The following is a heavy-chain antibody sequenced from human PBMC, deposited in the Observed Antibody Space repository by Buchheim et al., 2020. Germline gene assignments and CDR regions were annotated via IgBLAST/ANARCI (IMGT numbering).Heavy chain of an antibody. CDR3: ASLSLGPSYFCYCYSDV. D-gene: IGHD3-3*02. Sequence: QVHLQESGPGLVKPSQTLSLTCSVSGGSISSSSYYWGWIRQPPGKGLEWIGSIYYSGSTYYNPSLKSRVTISVDTSKNQFSLQLSDVPAADPAVYSCASLSLGPSYFCYCYSDVWGKET. V-gene: IGHV4-39*01. CDR2: IYYSGST. J-gene: IGHJ6*03. CDR1: GGSISSSSYY.